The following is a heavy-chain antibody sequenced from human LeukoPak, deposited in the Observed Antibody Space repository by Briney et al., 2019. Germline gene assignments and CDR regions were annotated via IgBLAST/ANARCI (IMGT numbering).Heavy chain of an antibody. D-gene: IGHD2-2*01. CDR2: INSDGSST. Sequence: PGGSLRLSCAASGFTFSSYSMNWVRQAPGKGLEWVSRINSDGSSTSYADSVKGRFTISRDNAKNTLYLQMNSLRAEDTAVYYCARPSGYCSSTSCYRVSWFDPWGQGTLVTVSS. CDR1: GFTFSSYS. J-gene: IGHJ5*02. V-gene: IGHV3-74*01. CDR3: ARPSGYCSSTSCYRVSWFDP.